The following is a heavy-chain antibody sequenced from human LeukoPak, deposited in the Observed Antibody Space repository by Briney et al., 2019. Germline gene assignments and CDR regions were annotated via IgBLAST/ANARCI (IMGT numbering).Heavy chain of an antibody. CDR3: AKVKAAADITGGFDY. D-gene: IGHD6-13*01. Sequence: PGGSLRLSCAASGFTFDDYAMHWVRQAPGKGLEWASGISWNSGSIGYADSVKGRFTISRDNAKNSLYLQMNSLRAEDTALYYCAKVKAAADITGGFDYWGQGTLVTVSS. J-gene: IGHJ4*02. V-gene: IGHV3-9*01. CDR1: GFTFDDYA. CDR2: ISWNSGSI.